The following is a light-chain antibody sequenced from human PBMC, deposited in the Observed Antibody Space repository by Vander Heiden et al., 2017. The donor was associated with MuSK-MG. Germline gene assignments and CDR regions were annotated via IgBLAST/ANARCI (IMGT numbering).Light chain of an antibody. Sequence: QSALTQPASVSGSPGQSITISCTGTSSDVGGYNYVSWYQQHPGKAPKLMIYEVSNRPSGVSNRFSGSKSGNTASLTISGLQAEDEADYYCSSYTSSSTYGCGTGTQV. CDR2: EVS. V-gene: IGLV2-14*01. CDR1: SSDVGGYNY. CDR3: SSYTSSSTYG. J-gene: IGLJ1*01.